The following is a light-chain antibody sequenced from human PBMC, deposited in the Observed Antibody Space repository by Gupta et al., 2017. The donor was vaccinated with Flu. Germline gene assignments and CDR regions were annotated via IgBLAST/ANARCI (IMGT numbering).Light chain of an antibody. CDR3: MQTLDIPRT. CDR2: LGS. CDR1: QSLLHTNGYNY. V-gene: IGKV2-28*01. Sequence: DIVMTQSPLSLPVTPGEPASISCRSSQSLLHTNGYNYLNWYLQKPGQSPQLLLYLGSDRASGVPDRISGSGSGTDFTLKISRVEAEDVGIYYCMQTLDIPRTFGPGTKLDI. J-gene: IGKJ3*01.